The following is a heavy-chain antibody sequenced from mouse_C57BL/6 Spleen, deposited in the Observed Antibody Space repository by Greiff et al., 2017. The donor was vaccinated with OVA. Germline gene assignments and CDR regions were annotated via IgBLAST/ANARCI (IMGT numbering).Heavy chain of an antibody. CDR2: IYPGAGDT. Sequence: VQLQQSGPELVKPGASVKISCKASGYAFSSSWMNWVKQRPGKGLEWIGRIYPGAGDTNYNGKFKGKATLTADKSSSTAYMQLSSLTSEDSAVYFCARGNWDVGYWGQGTTLTVSS. J-gene: IGHJ2*01. V-gene: IGHV1-82*01. CDR1: GYAFSSSW. CDR3: ARGNWDVGY. D-gene: IGHD4-1*01.